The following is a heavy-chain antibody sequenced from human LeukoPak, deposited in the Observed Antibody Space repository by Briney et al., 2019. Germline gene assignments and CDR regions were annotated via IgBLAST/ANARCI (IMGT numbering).Heavy chain of an antibody. CDR2: INHSGST. D-gene: IGHD2-2*01. CDR3: ARREYQLPPDY. J-gene: IGHJ4*02. V-gene: IGHV4-34*01. CDR1: GGSFSGYY. Sequence: SETLSLTCAVYGGSFSGYYWSWIRQPPGKGLEWIGEINHSGSTNYNPSLKSRVTISVDTPKNQFSLKLSSVTAADTAVYYCARREYQLPPDYWGQGTLVTVSS.